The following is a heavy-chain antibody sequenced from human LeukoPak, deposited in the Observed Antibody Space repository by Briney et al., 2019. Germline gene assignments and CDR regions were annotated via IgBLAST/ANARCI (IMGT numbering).Heavy chain of an antibody. CDR1: GFTFSSYS. J-gene: IGHJ5*02. Sequence: GGSLRLSCAASGFTFSSYSMNWVRRTPGKGLEWVSSISSSSYIYYADSVKGRFTISRDNAKNSLYLQMNSLRAEDTAVYYCARSGIAAANNWFDPWGQGTLVTVSS. D-gene: IGHD6-13*01. CDR3: ARSGIAAANNWFDP. V-gene: IGHV3-21*01. CDR2: ISSSSYI.